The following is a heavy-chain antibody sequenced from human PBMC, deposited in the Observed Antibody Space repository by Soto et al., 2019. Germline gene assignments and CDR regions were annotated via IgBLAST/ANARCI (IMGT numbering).Heavy chain of an antibody. J-gene: IGHJ6*02. D-gene: IGHD1-26*01. CDR2: IDPSDSYT. CDR1: GYSFTSYW. Sequence: GESLKISCKGSGYSFTSYWISWVRQMPGKGLEWMGRIDPSDSYTNYSTSFQGHVTISADKSISTAYLQGSSLKASDTAMYYCARLRGYSVSVYGMDVWGQGTTVTVSS. V-gene: IGHV5-10-1*01. CDR3: ARLRGYSVSVYGMDV.